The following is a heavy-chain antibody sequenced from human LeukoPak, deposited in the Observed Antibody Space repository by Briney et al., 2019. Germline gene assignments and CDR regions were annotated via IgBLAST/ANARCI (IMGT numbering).Heavy chain of an antibody. V-gene: IGHV5-51*01. Sequence: GESLMISCRASGYTFTNYWIGWVCQMPGKGLEWMGIIYPSDSDTRYSPSFQGQVTISVDKSISTAYLQWSSLKASDTAMYYCARFDGYNMVGDYWGQGTLVTVSP. J-gene: IGHJ4*02. CDR3: ARFDGYNMVGDY. CDR2: IYPSDSDT. CDR1: GYTFTNYW. D-gene: IGHD5-24*01.